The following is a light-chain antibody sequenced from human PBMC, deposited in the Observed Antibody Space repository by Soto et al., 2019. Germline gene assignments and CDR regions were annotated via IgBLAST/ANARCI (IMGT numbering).Light chain of an antibody. Sequence: DLVLTQSPLSLSVTLGQPASLSCRSSQSLIYRDGNTYLNWFHQRPGQSPRRLIYRVSNRDSGVPDRFSGSGSGTEFTLTISRVEAEDVGVYYCMQGTHWPELTFGGGTKVEIK. CDR1: QSLIYRDGNTY. CDR2: RVS. CDR3: MQGTHWPELT. V-gene: IGKV2-30*01. J-gene: IGKJ4*01.